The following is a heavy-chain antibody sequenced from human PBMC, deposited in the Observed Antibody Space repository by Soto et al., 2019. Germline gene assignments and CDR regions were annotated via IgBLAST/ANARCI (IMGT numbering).Heavy chain of an antibody. D-gene: IGHD1-20*01. J-gene: IGHJ6*02. CDR1: GFTFSSYG. CDR3: AREVSAGRDYYYGMDV. CDR2: IWYDGSNK. Sequence: GGSLRLSCAASGFTFSSYGMHWVRQAPGKGLEWVAVIWYDGSNKYYADSVKGRFTISRDNSKNTLYLQMNSPRAEDTAVYYCAREVSAGRDYYYGMDVWGQGTTVTVSS. V-gene: IGHV3-33*01.